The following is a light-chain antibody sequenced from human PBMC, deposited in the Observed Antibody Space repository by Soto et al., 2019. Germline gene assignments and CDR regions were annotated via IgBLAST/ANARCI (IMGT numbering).Light chain of an antibody. CDR1: QSVSTN. V-gene: IGKV3-15*01. CDR2: GAS. J-gene: IGKJ2*01. CDR3: QQYTNWPPYT. Sequence: EIVMTQSPATLSVSPGERATLSCWASQSVSTNLAWYQQKPGQSPRLLIYGASTRATGIPARFSGSGSETEFTLTISSLQSEDFAVYYCQQYTNWPPYTFGQGTNLEIK.